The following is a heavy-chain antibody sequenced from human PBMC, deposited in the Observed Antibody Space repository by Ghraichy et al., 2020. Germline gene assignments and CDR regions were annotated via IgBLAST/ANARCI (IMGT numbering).Heavy chain of an antibody. CDR2: ISSNGSST. Sequence: GGSLRLSCSASGFTFSSYYMHWVRQAPGKGLEYVSSISSNGSSTYYAASVKGRFTISRDNSKNTLYLQMSSLRAEDTAVYYCVKDRYYYDSSSRDYWGQGTLVTVSS. J-gene: IGHJ4*02. D-gene: IGHD3-22*01. V-gene: IGHV3-64D*06. CDR3: VKDRYYYDSSSRDY. CDR1: GFTFSSYY.